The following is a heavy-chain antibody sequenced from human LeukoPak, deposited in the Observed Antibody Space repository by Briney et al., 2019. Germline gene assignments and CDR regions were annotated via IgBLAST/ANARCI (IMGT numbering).Heavy chain of an antibody. J-gene: IGHJ4*02. CDR2: IYYSEST. V-gene: IGHV4-59*01. CDR3: ARDVGYYDSSGYYLYYFDY. Sequence: SETLSLTCTVSGGSISSYYWSWIRQPPGKGLEWIGYIYYSESTNYNPSLKSRVTISVDTSKNQFSLKLSSVTAADTAVYYCARDVGYYDSSGYYLYYFDYWGQGTLVTVSS. CDR1: GGSISSYY. D-gene: IGHD3-22*01.